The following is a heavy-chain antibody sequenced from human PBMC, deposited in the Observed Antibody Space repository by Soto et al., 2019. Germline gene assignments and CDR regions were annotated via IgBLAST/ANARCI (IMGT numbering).Heavy chain of an antibody. CDR1: GGSISSSSYY. CDR2: IYYSGST. D-gene: IGHD3-10*01. CDR3: ARHMILWPTKYYFDY. Sequence: SETLSLTCTVSGGSISSSSYYWGWIRQPPGKGLEWIGSIYYSGSTYYNPSLKSRVTISVDTSKNQFSLKLSSVTAADTAVYYCARHMILWPTKYYFDYWGQGTLVTVSS. V-gene: IGHV4-39*01. J-gene: IGHJ4*02.